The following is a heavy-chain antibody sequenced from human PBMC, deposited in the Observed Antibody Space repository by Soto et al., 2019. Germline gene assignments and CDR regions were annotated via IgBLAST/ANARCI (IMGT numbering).Heavy chain of an antibody. CDR1: GGTLRSFA. CDR2: FTPMFGPA. Sequence: QVQLVQSGAEVKKPGSSVKVSCKASGGTLRSFAINWVRQAPGQGPEWMGAFTPMFGPATYAQKFQGRVTITADESTNTAYMEMSSLRSEDTDIYYCARDFGAMCWFDPWGQGTLVSVSS. D-gene: IGHD1-26*01. V-gene: IGHV1-69*01. CDR3: ARDFGAMCWFDP. J-gene: IGHJ5*02.